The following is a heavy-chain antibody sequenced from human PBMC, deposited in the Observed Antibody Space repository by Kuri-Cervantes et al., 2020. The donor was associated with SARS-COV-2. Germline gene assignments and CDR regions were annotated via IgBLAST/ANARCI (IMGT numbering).Heavy chain of an antibody. CDR3: ASCSSTSCSRRYYYYYYMDV. CDR1: GFTFTNYG. CDR2: IKSKTDGGTT. J-gene: IGHJ6*03. V-gene: IGHV3-15*01. D-gene: IGHD2-2*01. Sequence: GGSLRLSCAASGFTFTNYGLHWVRQAPGQGLEWVGRIKSKTDGGTTDYAAPVKGRFTISRDDSKNTLYLQMNSLRAEDTAVYYCASCSSTSCSRRYYYYYYMDVWGKGTTVTVSS.